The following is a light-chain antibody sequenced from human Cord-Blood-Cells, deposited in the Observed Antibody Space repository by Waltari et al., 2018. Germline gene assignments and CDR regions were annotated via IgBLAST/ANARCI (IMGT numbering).Light chain of an antibody. V-gene: IGKV1-39*01. CDR1: QNISSY. Sequence: DIQMTQSPSSLSASVGDRVTITCRASQNISSYLNWYQQKPGKAPKLLIYAASSLQSGVPSRFSGSGSETDFTLTISSLRPEDFATYYCQPSYSTLRTFGQGTKVEIK. CDR3: QPSYSTLRT. J-gene: IGKJ1*01. CDR2: AAS.